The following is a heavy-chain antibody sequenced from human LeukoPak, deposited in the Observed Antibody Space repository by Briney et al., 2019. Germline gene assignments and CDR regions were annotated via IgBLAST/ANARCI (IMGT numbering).Heavy chain of an antibody. J-gene: IGHJ6*03. D-gene: IGHD6-6*01. CDR3: ARDISSASRGMDV. CDR1: GFTFSSYT. V-gene: IGHV3-48*01. CDR2: ISSSSSTI. Sequence: PGGSLRLSCAASGFTFSSYTMNWVRQAPGKGLEWVSDISSSSSTIYYADSVKGRFTTSRDNAKNSLYLQMNSLRVEDTAVYYCARDISSASRGMDVWGKGTTVTVSS.